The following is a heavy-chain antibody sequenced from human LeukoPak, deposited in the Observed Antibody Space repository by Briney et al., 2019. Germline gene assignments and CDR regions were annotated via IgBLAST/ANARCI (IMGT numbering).Heavy chain of an antibody. CDR1: GFTFSSYA. CDR2: ISYDGSNK. Sequence: GRSLRLSCAASGFTFSSYAMHWVRQAPGKGLEWVAVISYDGSNKYYADSVKGRFTISRDNSKNTLYLQMNSLRAEDTAVYYCARDLRHIQLWSLDYRGQGTLVTVSS. V-gene: IGHV3-30*04. D-gene: IGHD5-18*01. J-gene: IGHJ4*02. CDR3: ARDLRHIQLWSLDY.